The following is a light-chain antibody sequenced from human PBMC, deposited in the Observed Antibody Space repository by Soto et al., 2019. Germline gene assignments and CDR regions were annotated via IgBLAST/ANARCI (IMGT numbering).Light chain of an antibody. V-gene: IGKV4-1*01. CDR1: QSVLYSSNNKNY. Sequence: DIVMTQSPDSLAVSLGERATINCKSSQSVLYSSNNKNYLAWYQQKPGQPPKLLIYWASTRESGVPDRFSCSGSGTDFTLTISSLQAEDVAVYDCQQYYSTPYTFGQGTKLEIK. J-gene: IGKJ2*01. CDR2: WAS. CDR3: QQYYSTPYT.